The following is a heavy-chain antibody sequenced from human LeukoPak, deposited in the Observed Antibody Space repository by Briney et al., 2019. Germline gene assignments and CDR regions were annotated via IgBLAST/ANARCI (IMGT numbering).Heavy chain of an antibody. CDR2: IKSKTDGGTT. D-gene: IGHD3-9*01. CDR1: GFTFSNAW. J-gene: IGHJ4*02. Sequence: GGSLRLSCAASGFTFSNAWMSWVRQAPGKGLEWVGRIKSKTDGGTTDYAAPVKGRFTISRDDSKNTLYLQMNSLKTEDTTVYYCTTGLGGLRYFPPGDYWGQGTLVTVSS. V-gene: IGHV3-15*01. CDR3: TTGLGGLRYFPPGDY.